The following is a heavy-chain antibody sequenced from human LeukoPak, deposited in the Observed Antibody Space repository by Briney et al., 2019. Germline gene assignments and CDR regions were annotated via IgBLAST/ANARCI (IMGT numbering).Heavy chain of an antibody. V-gene: IGHV1-46*01. J-gene: IGHJ6*02. D-gene: IGHD2-15*01. CDR2: INPSGGST. CDR1: GYTFTNNY. Sequence: ASVKVSFKASGYTFTNNYLHWVRQAPGQGLEWMGIINPSGGSTSYAQKFQGRVTMTRDTSTSTVYMELSSLRSEDTAVYYCAGQLVVVAAYGYYYGMDVWGQGTTVTVSS. CDR3: AGQLVVVAAYGYYYGMDV.